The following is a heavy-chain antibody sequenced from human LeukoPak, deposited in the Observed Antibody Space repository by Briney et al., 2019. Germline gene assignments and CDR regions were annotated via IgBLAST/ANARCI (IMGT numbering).Heavy chain of an antibody. CDR1: TFTFTSNC. V-gene: IGHV3-30*18. CDR2: ISYDGSNK. CDR3: AKNNRRFDWDSDDAFDI. Sequence: GRSLTLSCAADTFTFTSNCMQCDSQAPGKGLEWVAVISYDGSNKYYADSVKGRFTISRDNSKNTLYLQMNSLRAEDTAVNYWAKNNRRFDWDSDDAFDIWGQGTMVTVSS. J-gene: IGHJ3*02. D-gene: IGHD3-9*01.